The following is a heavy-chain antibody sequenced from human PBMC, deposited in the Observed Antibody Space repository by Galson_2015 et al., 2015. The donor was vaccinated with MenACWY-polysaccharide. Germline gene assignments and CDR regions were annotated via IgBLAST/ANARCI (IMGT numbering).Heavy chain of an antibody. D-gene: IGHD6-25*01. CDR1: GFTFGDYA. CDR2: ISWNSGSI. J-gene: IGHJ4*02. V-gene: IGHV3-9*01. CDR3: AKDIGYSSDAFDY. Sequence: SLRLSCAASGFTFGDYAMHWVRQAPGKGLEWVSSISWNSGSIGYADSVKGRFTISRDNAKNSLYLQMKSLRAEDTALYYCAKDIGYSSDAFDYWGQGTLVTVSS.